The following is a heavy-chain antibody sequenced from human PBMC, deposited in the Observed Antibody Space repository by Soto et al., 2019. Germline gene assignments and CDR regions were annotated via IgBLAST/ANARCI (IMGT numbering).Heavy chain of an antibody. Sequence: PGGSLRLSCAASGFTFSSYAMHWVRQAPGKGLEYVSAISSNGGSTYYANSVKGRFTISRDNSKNTLYLQMGSLRAEDMAVYYCARVWGIYAFDIWGQGTMVTVSS. J-gene: IGHJ3*02. CDR3: ARVWGIYAFDI. V-gene: IGHV3-64*01. D-gene: IGHD6-13*01. CDR1: GFTFSSYA. CDR2: ISSNGGST.